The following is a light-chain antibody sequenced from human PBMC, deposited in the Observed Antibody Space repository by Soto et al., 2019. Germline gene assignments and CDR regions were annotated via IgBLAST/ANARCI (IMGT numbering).Light chain of an antibody. Sequence: QSALTQPASASGSPGQSITISCTGTSSDVGGYTHVSWYQQHPGKVPKLMIYEVTNRPSGVSNRFSGSKSANTASLTISGLQAEDEADYYCCSYTSSNTWVFGGGTKLTVL. CDR2: EVT. CDR1: SSDVGGYTH. V-gene: IGLV2-14*01. CDR3: CSYTSSNTWV. J-gene: IGLJ3*02.